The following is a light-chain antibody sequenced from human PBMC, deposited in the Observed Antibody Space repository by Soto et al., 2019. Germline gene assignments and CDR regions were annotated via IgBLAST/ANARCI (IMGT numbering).Light chain of an antibody. CDR2: GAS. CDR3: QQYGSSPLT. V-gene: IGKV3-20*01. J-gene: IGKJ4*01. CDR1: QSISSY. Sequence: EIVLTQSPGTLSLSPGERATLPCRASQSISSYLAWYQQKPGQAPRLLIYGASSRATGIPDRFSGSGSGTDFTLTISRLEPEDFAMYYCQQYGSSPLTFGGGTKVEIK.